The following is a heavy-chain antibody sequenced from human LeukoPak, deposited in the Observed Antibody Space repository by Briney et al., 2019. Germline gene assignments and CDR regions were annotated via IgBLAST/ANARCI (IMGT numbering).Heavy chain of an antibody. CDR2: IIPIFGTA. V-gene: IGHV1-69*13. CDR3: ARVVGQLGASVDY. J-gene: IGHJ4*02. D-gene: IGHD1-26*01. CDR1: GGTFSSYA. Sequence: SVKVSCKASGGTFSSYAISWVRQAPGQGLEWMGGIIPIFGTADYAQKFQGRVTITADESTSTAYMELSSLRSEDTAVYYCARVVGQLGASVDYWGQGTLVTVSS.